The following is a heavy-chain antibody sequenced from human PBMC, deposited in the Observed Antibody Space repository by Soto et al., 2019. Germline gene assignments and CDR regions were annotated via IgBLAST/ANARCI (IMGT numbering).Heavy chain of an antibody. D-gene: IGHD3-22*01. J-gene: IGHJ5*02. CDR3: AKVEDYYDSSGYFWFDP. CDR2: ISGSGGST. CDR1: GFTFSSYA. V-gene: IGHV3-23*01. Sequence: GGSLRLSCAASGFTFSSYAMSWVRQAPGKGLEWVSAISGSGGSTYYADSVKGRFTISRDNSKNTLYLQMNSLRAEDTAVYYCAKVEDYYDSSGYFWFDPWGQGTLVTVSS.